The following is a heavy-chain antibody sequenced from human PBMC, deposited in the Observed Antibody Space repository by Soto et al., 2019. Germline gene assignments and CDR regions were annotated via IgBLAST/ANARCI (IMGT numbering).Heavy chain of an antibody. CDR2: VYSSGGT. CDR1: GGSMSSYY. J-gene: IGHJ5*02. CDR3: ARGQRFSDWFDP. D-gene: IGHD3-3*01. V-gene: IGHV4-4*07. Sequence: PSETRSLTCTVSGGSMSSYYWTWIRQPAGKGLEWIGRVYSSGGTHYSPSLKSRVTISLDTSKNQFSLRLLSVTDADTAVYFCARGQRFSDWFDPWGQGTLVTVS.